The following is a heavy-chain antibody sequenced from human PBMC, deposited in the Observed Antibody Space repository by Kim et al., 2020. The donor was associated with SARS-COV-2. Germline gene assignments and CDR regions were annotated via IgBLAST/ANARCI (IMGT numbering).Heavy chain of an antibody. J-gene: IGHJ6*02. Sequence: GGSLRLSCAASGFTFSNYDMSWVRQAPGKGLEWVSDISSGGSTIYYADSVKGRFTISRDNAKNSLYLQMNSLRAEDTAVYYCARVRWAAGPFYYYYYGMDVWGQGTTVTVSS. CDR3: ARVRWAAGPFYYYYYGMDV. V-gene: IGHV3-11*01. D-gene: IGHD6-13*01. CDR1: GFTFSNYD. CDR2: ISSGGSTI.